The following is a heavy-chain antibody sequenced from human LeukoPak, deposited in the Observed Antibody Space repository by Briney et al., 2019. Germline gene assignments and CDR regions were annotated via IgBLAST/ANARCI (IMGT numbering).Heavy chain of an antibody. CDR1: GGSIGSGDYY. J-gene: IGHJ5*02. CDR3: ARARVVVDIVATGGTVWFDP. D-gene: IGHD5-12*01. CDR2: IYYSGST. Sequence: SQTLSLTCTVSGGSIGSGDYYWSWIRQPPGKGLEWIGYIYYSGSTYYNPSLKSRVTISVDTSKNQFSLKLSSVTAADTAVYYCARARVVVDIVATGGTVWFDPWGQGTLVTVSS. V-gene: IGHV4-30-4*01.